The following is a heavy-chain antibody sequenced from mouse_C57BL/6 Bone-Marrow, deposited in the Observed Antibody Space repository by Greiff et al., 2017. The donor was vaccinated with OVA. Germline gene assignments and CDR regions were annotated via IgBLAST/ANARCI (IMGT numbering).Heavy chain of an antibody. D-gene: IGHD2-4*01. V-gene: IGHV1-64*01. CDR1: GYTFTSYW. J-gene: IGHJ3*01. CDR3: AREGDYVLCAD. Sequence: QVQLQQPGAELVKPGASVKLSCKASGYTFTSYWMHWVKQRPGQGLEWIGMIHPNSGSTNYNEKFKSKATLTVDKSSSTAYMQLSSLTSEDSAVYDCAREGDYVLCADWGKGTLVTVSA. CDR2: IHPNSGST.